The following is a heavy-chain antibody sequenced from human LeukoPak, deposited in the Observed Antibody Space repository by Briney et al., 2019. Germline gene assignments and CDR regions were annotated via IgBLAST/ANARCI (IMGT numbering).Heavy chain of an antibody. V-gene: IGHV2-70*11. J-gene: IGHJ4*02. D-gene: IGHD3-22*01. CDR3: AQTYYYDSSGYPTGY. CDR2: VDWTDDK. CDR1: GFSLSTSGMY. Sequence: ESGPTLVNPTQTLTLTSTLSGFSLSTSGMYGSWIRQPPGKALEGLARVDWTDDKYYSTSLKTRLNTSKDTPKIQVVLTMNNMDPVDTATYYCAQTYYYDSSGYPTGYWGQGTLVTVSS.